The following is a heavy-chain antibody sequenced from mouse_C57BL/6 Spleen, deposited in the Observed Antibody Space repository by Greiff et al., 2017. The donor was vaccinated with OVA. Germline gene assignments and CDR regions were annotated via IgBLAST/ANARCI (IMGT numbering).Heavy chain of an antibody. CDR3: ARSGGSSNFDV. J-gene: IGHJ1*03. V-gene: IGHV1-58*01. D-gene: IGHD1-1*01. CDR1: GYTFTSYG. CDR2: IYIGNGYT. Sequence: EVQRVESGAELVRPGSSVKMSCKTSGYTFTSYGINWVKQRPGQGLEWIGYIYIGNGYTEYNEKFKGKATPHSETSASTAYMQIRSLTSEDAAIDFCARSGGSSNFDVWGTGTTVTVSS.